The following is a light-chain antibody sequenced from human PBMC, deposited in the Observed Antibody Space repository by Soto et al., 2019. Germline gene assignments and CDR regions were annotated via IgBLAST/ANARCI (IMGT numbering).Light chain of an antibody. CDR3: QQLNS. CDR2: AAS. J-gene: IGKJ3*01. Sequence: DIQLNQSPSFLSASVGDRVTITCRASQGISSYLAWYQQKPGKAPKLLIYAASTLQSGVPSRFSGSGSGTEFTLTISSLQPEDFATYYCQQLNSFGPGTKVDI. V-gene: IGKV1-9*01. CDR1: QGISSY.